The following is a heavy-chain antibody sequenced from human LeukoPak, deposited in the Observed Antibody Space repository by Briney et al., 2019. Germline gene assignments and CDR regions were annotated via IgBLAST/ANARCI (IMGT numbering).Heavy chain of an antibody. CDR1: GYTFTGYY. Sequence: ASVKVSCKASGYTFTGYYMHWVRQAPGQGLEWMGWINPNSGGTNYAQKFQGRVTMTRDTSISTAYMELSRLRSDDTAVCYCARLRGSRYDILTGYHYYYYMDVWGKGTTVTISS. D-gene: IGHD3-9*01. CDR3: ARLRGSRYDILTGYHYYYYMDV. V-gene: IGHV1-2*02. J-gene: IGHJ6*03. CDR2: INPNSGGT.